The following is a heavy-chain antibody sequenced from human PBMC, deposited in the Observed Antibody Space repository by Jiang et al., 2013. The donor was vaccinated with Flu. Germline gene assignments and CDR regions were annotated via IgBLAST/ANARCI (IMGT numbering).Heavy chain of an antibody. CDR2: IYPGDSDT. D-gene: IGHD5-24*01. J-gene: IGHJ3*02. CDR1: YW. Sequence: YWIGWVRQMPGKGLEWMGIIYPGDSDTRYSPSFQGQVTISADKSISTAYLQWSSLKASDTAMYYCASLRWLQKVQTTTDAFDIWGQGTMVTVSS. CDR3: ASLRWLQKVQTTTDAFDI. V-gene: IGHV5-51*01.